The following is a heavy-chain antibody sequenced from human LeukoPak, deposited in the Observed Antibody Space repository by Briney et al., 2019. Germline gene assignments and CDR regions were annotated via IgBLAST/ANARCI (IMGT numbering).Heavy chain of an antibody. Sequence: GGSLRLSCAASGFTFSSYWMSWVRQAPGKGLEWVANINQDGSGKYYVDSVKGRFTISRDNAKNSLYLQMNSLRAEDTAVYYCARYCGSGNFDYWGQGTLVTVSS. CDR1: GFTFSSYW. J-gene: IGHJ4*02. CDR3: ARYCGSGNFDY. CDR2: INQDGSGK. V-gene: IGHV3-7*04. D-gene: IGHD3-10*01.